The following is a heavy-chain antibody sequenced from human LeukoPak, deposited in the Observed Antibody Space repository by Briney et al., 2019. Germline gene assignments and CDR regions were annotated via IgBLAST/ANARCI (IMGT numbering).Heavy chain of an antibody. Sequence: GRSLRLSCAASGFTFSTYGMNWVRQAPGKGLGWVSRIGSDGSRTDYAESVKGRFTISRDNAKKTVYLQMNRLGTEDTAVYYCARDNRYGSFDYWGQGTLVTVSS. CDR3: ARDNRYGSFDY. D-gene: IGHD5-18*01. V-gene: IGHV3-74*01. CDR2: IGSDGSRT. J-gene: IGHJ4*02. CDR1: GFTFSTYG.